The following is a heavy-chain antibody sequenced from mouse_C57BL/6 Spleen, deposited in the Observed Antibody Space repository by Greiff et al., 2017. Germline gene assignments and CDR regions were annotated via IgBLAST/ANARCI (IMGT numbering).Heavy chain of an antibody. Sequence: VQLQESGPELVKPGASVKISCKASGYAFSSSWMNWVKQRPGKGLEWIGRIYPGDGDTNYNGKFKGKATLTADKSSSTAYMQLSSLTSEDSAAYFCARWDLSSYYFDYWGQGTTLTVSS. J-gene: IGHJ2*01. V-gene: IGHV1-82*01. D-gene: IGHD1-1*01. CDR2: IYPGDGDT. CDR1: GYAFSSSW. CDR3: ARWDLSSYYFDY.